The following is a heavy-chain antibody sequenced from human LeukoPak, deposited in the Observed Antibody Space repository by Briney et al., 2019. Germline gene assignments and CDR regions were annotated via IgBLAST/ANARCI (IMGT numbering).Heavy chain of an antibody. J-gene: IGHJ4*02. Sequence: QPGRSLRLSCAASGFTFSSYWMSWVRQAPGKGLEWVANINQDGSDKNHVDSVKGRFTISRDNAKNSLYLQMNSLRAEDTAVYYCSKLTRSSGDCLWRQGILVTVST. D-gene: IGHD2-21*01. V-gene: IGHV3-7*01. CDR1: GFTFSSYW. CDR2: INQDGSDK. CDR3: SKLTRSSGDCL.